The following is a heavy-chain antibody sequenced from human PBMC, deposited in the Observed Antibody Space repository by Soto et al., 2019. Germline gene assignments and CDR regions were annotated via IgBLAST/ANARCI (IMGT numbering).Heavy chain of an antibody. CDR2: ISWNSGSI. V-gene: IGHV3-9*01. J-gene: IGHJ4*02. CDR1: GFTFSSYA. Sequence: SLRLSCAASGFTFSSYAMSWVRQAPGKGLEWVSGISWNSGSIGYADSVKGRFTISRDNAKSSLYLQMNSLRAEDTALYYCAKDWDYDSSGDFDYWGQGTLVTVSS. D-gene: IGHD3-22*01. CDR3: AKDWDYDSSGDFDY.